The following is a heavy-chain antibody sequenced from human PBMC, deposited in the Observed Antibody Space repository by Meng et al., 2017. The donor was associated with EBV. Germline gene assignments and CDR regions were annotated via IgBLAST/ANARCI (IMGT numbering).Heavy chain of an antibody. CDR2: IRSKANSYAT. V-gene: IGHV3-73*02. J-gene: IGHJ4*02. Sequence: EGQLVESGGGLVRPGGSLKLACAASGFTFSGSAMHWVRQASGKGLEWVGRIRSKANSYATAYAASVKGRFTISRDDSKNTAYLQMNSLKTEDTAVYYCTRMSSPLDYWGQGTLVTVSS. CDR1: GFTFSGSA. CDR3: TRMSSPLDY. D-gene: IGHD2-2*01.